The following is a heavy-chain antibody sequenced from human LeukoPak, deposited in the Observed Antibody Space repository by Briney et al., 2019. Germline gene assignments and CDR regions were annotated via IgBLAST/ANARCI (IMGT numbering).Heavy chain of an antibody. Sequence: SETLSLTCIVSGGFISNSIYYWAWIRQPPGEGLEWIGSIHYSGKTYYYPSPKSRVTMSVDTSKNQFSLKLSSVTAADTAVYYCARRCGGDCYSKMGLDLWGQGTAVTVSS. J-gene: IGHJ5*02. CDR2: IHYSGKT. D-gene: IGHD2-21*02. V-gene: IGHV4-39*01. CDR1: GGFISNSIYY. CDR3: ARRCGGDCYSKMGLDL.